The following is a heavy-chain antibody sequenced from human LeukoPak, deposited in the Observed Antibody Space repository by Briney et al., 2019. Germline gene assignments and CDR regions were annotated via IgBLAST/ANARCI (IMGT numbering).Heavy chain of an antibody. Sequence: HGESLRIYCKCSGYSFHSYWISWVRQMPGKGLEWMGRIDLRDSYTNYSPSFQGHVTISADKSIGTAYLQWSRLKASDTAMYYCATTYYDYVWGRYRYDVRQFDSWGQGTLVTVSS. CDR3: ATTYYDYVWGRYRYDVRQFDS. D-gene: IGHD3-16*02. V-gene: IGHV5-10-1*01. CDR2: IDLRDSYT. J-gene: IGHJ5*01. CDR1: GYSFHSYW.